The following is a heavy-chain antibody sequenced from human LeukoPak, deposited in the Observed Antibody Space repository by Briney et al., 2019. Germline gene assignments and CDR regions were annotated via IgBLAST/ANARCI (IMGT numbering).Heavy chain of an antibody. D-gene: IGHD3-22*01. CDR3: ARGSAYYYDSSGYSKHDY. V-gene: IGHV4-34*01. CDR1: GGSFSGYY. CDR2: INHSGST. Sequence: PSETLSLTCAVYGGSFSGYYWSWIRQPPGKGLEWIGEINHSGSTNYNPSLKSRVTISVDTSKNQFSLKLSSVTAADTAVYYCARGSAYYYDSSGYSKHDYWGQGTLVTVSS. J-gene: IGHJ4*02.